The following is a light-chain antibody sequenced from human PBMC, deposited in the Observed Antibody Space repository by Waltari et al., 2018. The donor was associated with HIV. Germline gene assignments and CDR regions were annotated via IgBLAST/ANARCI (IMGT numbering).Light chain of an antibody. CDR3: SSYAGSINVL. CDR1: SRDVGGYNY. V-gene: IGLV2-8*01. Sequence: QSALTQPPSASGSPGQSVTISCTGTSRDVGGYNYVSWYQQPPGKAPKLLIAEVSKRPSGVPDRFSGSKSGNTASLTVSGLQAEDEADYYCSSYAGSINVLFGGGTKLAVL. J-gene: IGLJ2*01. CDR2: EVS.